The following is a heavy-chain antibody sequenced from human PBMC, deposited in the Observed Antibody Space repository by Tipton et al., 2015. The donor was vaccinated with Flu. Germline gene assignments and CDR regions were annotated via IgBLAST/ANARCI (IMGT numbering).Heavy chain of an antibody. CDR2: IKTIADGGTT. D-gene: IGHD1-26*01. CDR1: GLTFSNAW. V-gene: IGHV3-15*01. CDR3: TTVVG. Sequence: VQLVQSGGGFVQPGGSLRLSCAASGLTFSNAWMSWVRQAPGKGLEWVGRIKTIADGGTTDYAAPVKGRFTISRDDSMNTLYLEMNSLKTEDTALYYCTTVVGWGQGTLVTVSS. J-gene: IGHJ4*02.